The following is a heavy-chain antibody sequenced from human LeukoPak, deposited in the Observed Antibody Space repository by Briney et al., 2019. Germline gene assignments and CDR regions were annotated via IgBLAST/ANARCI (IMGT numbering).Heavy chain of an antibody. D-gene: IGHD3-22*01. Sequence: GGSLRLSCAASGFTFSSYSMNWVRQAPGKGLEWVSYISSSSGTIYYADSVKGRFTISRDNAENSLYLQMNSLREEDTAVYYCARDLNLYDSSGYYPRWGQGTLVTVSS. CDR1: GFTFSSYS. CDR2: ISSSSGTI. V-gene: IGHV3-48*02. CDR3: ARDLNLYDSSGYYPR. J-gene: IGHJ4*02.